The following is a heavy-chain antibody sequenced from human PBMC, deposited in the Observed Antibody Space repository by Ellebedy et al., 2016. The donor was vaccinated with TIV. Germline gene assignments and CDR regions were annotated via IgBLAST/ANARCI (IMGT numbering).Heavy chain of an antibody. CDR2: IYLPDSDT. CDR1: GYSFTDYW. Sequence: GESLKISXKASGYSFTDYWIAWVRQMPGKGLEWMGTIYLPDSDTTYSPSFQGQVAISADKSINTAYLQWSSLQASDTALYYCATSGGVLLPAGLLGAFDVWGQGTMVTVSS. CDR3: ATSGGVLLPAGLLGAFDV. D-gene: IGHD6-19*01. J-gene: IGHJ3*01. V-gene: IGHV5-51*01.